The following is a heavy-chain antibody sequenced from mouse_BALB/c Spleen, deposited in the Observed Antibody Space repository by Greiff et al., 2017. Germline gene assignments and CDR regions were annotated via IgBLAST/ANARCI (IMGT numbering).Heavy chain of an antibody. D-gene: IGHD2-10*02. Sequence: QVQLKESGPGLVQPSQSLSITCPVSGFSLTGYGVHWVRQSPGKGLEWLGVIWSGGSTDYNAAFISRLSISKDNSKSQVFFKMNSLQANDTAIYYCARNKGMGYGNYYAMDYWGQGTSVTVSS. CDR2: IWSGGST. V-gene: IGHV2-2*02. J-gene: IGHJ4*01. CDR3: ARNKGMGYGNYYAMDY. CDR1: GFSLTGYG.